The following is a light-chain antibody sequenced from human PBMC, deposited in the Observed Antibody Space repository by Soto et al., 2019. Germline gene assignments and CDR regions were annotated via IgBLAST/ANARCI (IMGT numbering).Light chain of an antibody. J-gene: IGLJ3*02. CDR3: ETWDFNTRV. CDR1: SGHSSYI. Sequence: QPVLTQSSSASASLGSSVKLTCTLSSGHSSYIIASHQQQPGKAPRYLMKLEGSGSYNKGSGVPDRFSGSSSGADRYLTISNLQFEDEADYYCETWDFNTRVFGGGTKLTVL. V-gene: IGLV4-60*02. CDR2: LEGSGSY.